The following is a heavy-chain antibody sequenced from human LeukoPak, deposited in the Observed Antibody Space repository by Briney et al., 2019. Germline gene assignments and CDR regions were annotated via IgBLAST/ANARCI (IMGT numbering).Heavy chain of an antibody. CDR1: GFTFSGSA. D-gene: IGHD3-10*01. CDR3: TRPTLPMVRGVIAAFDI. Sequence: GGSLKLSCAASGFTFSGSAMHWVRQASGKGLEWVGRIRSKANRYATAYAASVKGRFTISRDDSKNTAYLQMNSLKTEDTAVYYCTRPTLPMVRGVIAAFDIWGQGTMVTVSS. J-gene: IGHJ3*02. CDR2: IRSKANRYAT. V-gene: IGHV3-73*01.